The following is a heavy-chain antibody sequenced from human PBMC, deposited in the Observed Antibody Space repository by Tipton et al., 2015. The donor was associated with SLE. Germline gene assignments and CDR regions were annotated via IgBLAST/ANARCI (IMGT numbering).Heavy chain of an antibody. J-gene: IGHJ5*02. CDR1: GGSFSGYY. CDR3: ARGWTTVNGWFDP. D-gene: IGHD4-17*01. V-gene: IGHV4-34*01. CDR2: INHSGST. Sequence: TLSLTCAVYGGSFSGYYWGWFRQPPGKGLEWIGEINHSGSTNYNPSLKSRATISVDTSKNQFSLKLSSVTAADTAVYYCARGWTTVNGWFDPWGQGTPVTVS.